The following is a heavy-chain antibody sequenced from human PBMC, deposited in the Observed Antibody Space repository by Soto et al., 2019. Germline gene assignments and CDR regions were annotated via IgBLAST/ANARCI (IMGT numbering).Heavy chain of an antibody. D-gene: IGHD2-15*01. CDR2: AAYSGGT. CDR1: GGSIANNNYF. V-gene: IGHV4-39*01. CDR3: AKVLVGATSHSDFDS. J-gene: IGHJ4*02. Sequence: SETLSLTCTVSGGSIANNNYFWGWVRQPPGKGLEWIGSAAYSGGTYKNPSLKSRVTVSVDTSKNQFSLKLTSVTAADTAVYYCAKVLVGATSHSDFDSWGQGTLVTVSS.